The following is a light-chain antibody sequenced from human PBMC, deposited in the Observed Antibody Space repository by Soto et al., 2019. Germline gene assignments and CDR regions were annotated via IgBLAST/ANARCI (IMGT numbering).Light chain of an antibody. CDR1: QTVTSNY. V-gene: IGKV3-20*01. J-gene: IGKJ4*01. Sequence: EIVLTQSPGTLSSSPGERATLSYGASQTVTSNYLAWYQQKPGQAPRLLFFGASIRATGLPDRFSGGGSGTDFTLTISRLEPEDFAVYYCQQYGSPPPTFGGGTKVDI. CDR3: QQYGSPPPT. CDR2: GAS.